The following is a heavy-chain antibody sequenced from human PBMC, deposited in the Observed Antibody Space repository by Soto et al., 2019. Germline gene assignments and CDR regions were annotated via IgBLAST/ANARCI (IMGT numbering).Heavy chain of an antibody. CDR1: GGSISSSHW. CDR3: ASSGGGEDY. J-gene: IGHJ4*02. CDR2: IYHSGST. D-gene: IGHD3-16*01. Sequence: QVQLQESGPGLVKPSGTLSLTCAVSGGSISSSHWWSWVRQPPGKGPEWIGEIYHSGSTNYNPSLKSRVPISVDKSKNQFALILSSVAAADTAVYYWASSGGGEDYWGQGTLVTVSS. V-gene: IGHV4-4*02.